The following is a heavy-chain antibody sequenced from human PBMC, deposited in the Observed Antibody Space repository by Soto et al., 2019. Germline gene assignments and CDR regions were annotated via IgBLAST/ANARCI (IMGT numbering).Heavy chain of an antibody. V-gene: IGHV1-2*04. J-gene: IGHJ6*02. D-gene: IGHD3-22*01. CDR1: GYTFTGYY. CDR3: AREGPVDYYDSSGYSYGMAV. Sequence: EASVKVCCKASGYTFTGYYMHWVREAPGQVLEWMGWTNPNNGGTNYAQKFQVWVTMTRDTSISTAYMELSRLRSDDTAVYYCAREGPVDYYDSSGYSYGMAVWGQGTTVPVSS. CDR2: TNPNNGGT.